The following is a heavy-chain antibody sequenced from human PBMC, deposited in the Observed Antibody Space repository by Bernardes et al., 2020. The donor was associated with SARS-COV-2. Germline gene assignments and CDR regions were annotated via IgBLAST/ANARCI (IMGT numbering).Heavy chain of an antibody. CDR3: ARSTSAARITIFGVVIIHDAFDI. Sequence: SETLSLTCTVSGGSISSYYWSWIRQPPGKGLEWIGYIYYSGSTNYNPSLKSRVTISVDTSKNQFSLKLSSVTAADTAVYYCARSTSAARITIFGVVIIHDAFDIWGQGTMVTVSS. CDR1: GGSISSYY. V-gene: IGHV4-59*01. J-gene: IGHJ3*02. CDR2: IYYSGST. D-gene: IGHD3-3*01.